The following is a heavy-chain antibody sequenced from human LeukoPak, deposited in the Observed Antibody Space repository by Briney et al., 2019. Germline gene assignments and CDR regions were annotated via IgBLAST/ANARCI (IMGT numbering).Heavy chain of an antibody. CDR2: INPNSGGT. CDR1: GYTFTGYY. CDR3: ARVGSWFVYNWFDP. J-gene: IGHJ5*02. D-gene: IGHD6-13*01. V-gene: IGHV1-2*02. Sequence: ASVKVSCKASGYTFTGYYMHWVRQAPGQGLGWMGWINPNSGGTNYAQKFQGRVTMTRDTSISTAYMELSRLRSDDTAVYYCARVGSWFVYNWFDPWGQGTLVTVSS.